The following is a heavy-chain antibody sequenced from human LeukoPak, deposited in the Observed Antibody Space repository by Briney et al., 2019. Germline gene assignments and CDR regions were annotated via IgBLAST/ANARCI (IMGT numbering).Heavy chain of an antibody. Sequence: GGSLRLSCAASGFTFSSYSMNWVRQAPGKGLEWVSYISSSSSTIYYADSVKGRFTISRDNAKNSLYLQMNSLRAEDTAVYYCARMGFERAAAGPLYWGQGTLVTVSS. J-gene: IGHJ4*02. D-gene: IGHD6-13*01. CDR2: ISSSSSTI. V-gene: IGHV3-48*04. CDR1: GFTFSSYS. CDR3: ARMGFERAAAGPLY.